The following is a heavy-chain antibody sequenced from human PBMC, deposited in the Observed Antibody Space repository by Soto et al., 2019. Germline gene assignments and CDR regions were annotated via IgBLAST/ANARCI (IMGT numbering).Heavy chain of an antibody. CDR1: GGSFSGYY. V-gene: IGHV4-34*01. CDR3: AYLRGFTGYPGD. J-gene: IGHJ4*02. D-gene: IGHD3-16*01. CDR2: INHSGST. Sequence: NPSETLSLTCAVYGGSFSGYYWSWIRQPPGKGLEWIGEINHSGSTNYNPSLKSRVTISVDTSKNQFSLKLSSVTAADTAVYYCAYLRGFTGYPGDWGQGTLVTVSA.